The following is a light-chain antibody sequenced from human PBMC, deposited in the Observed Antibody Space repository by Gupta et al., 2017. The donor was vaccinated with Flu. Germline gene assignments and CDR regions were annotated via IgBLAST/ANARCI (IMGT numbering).Light chain of an antibody. V-gene: IGLV1-44*01. CDR2: GAN. CDR1: SADSGSKT. J-gene: IGLJ2*01. Sequence: RVTITCSGSSADSGSKTVNWWQHLTGTAPRLVIYGANQRPSGVPDRFSGSKSGSSASLAISGLGAEDEADYYCAAWDDTMSGVVFGGGTRLSVL. CDR3: AAWDDTMSGVV.